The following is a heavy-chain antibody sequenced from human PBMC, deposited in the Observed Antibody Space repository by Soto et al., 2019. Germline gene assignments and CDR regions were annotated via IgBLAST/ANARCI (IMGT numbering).Heavy chain of an antibody. CDR2: ISSSSDYT. Sequence: QVQVVESGGGLVKPGGSLRLSCAASGFTFSDYYMNWIRQAPGKGLEWVSYISSSSDYTKYADSVKGRFTISRDNAKSSLYVQMISLRAEDTDVYYCARGGVRGTTSRGQVYNWGQGTLVTVSS. V-gene: IGHV3-11*06. D-gene: IGHD6-6*01. CDR3: ARGGVRGTTSRGQVYN. CDR1: GFTFSDYY. J-gene: IGHJ4*02.